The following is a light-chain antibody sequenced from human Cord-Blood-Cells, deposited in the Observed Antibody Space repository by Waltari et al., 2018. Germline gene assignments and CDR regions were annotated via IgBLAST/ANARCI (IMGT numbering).Light chain of an antibody. Sequence: QSVLTQPPSVSGAPGPRVTIPCTGSSPNIRAGYDLHWYQQLPGTAPKLLIYGNSNRPSGVPDRFSGSKSGTSASLAITGLQAEDEADYYCQSYDSSLSGSVFGGGTKLTVL. CDR2: GNS. V-gene: IGLV1-40*01. CDR3: QSYDSSLSGSV. J-gene: IGLJ3*02. CDR1: SPNIRAGYD.